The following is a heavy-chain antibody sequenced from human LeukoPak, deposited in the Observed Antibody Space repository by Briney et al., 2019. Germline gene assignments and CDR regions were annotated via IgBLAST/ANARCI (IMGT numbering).Heavy chain of an antibody. CDR2: IYYTGNT. D-gene: IGHD3-10*01. CDR3: AGARGGAYGFAFDS. CDR1: GGSITTYF. Sequence: SETLSLTCTVSGGSITTYFWSWIRQPPGKGLECIGYIYYTGNTNYSPSLRNRVTISVDTSKNQFSLKLNSVTAADTALYFCAGARGGAYGFAFDSWGQGTLVTVSS. V-gene: IGHV4-59*01. J-gene: IGHJ4*02.